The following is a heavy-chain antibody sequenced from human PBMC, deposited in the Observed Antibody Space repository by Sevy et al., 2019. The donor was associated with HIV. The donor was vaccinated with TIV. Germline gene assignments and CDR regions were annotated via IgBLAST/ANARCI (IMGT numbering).Heavy chain of an antibody. D-gene: IGHD3-16*01. V-gene: IGHV4-34*01. CDR3: ARGRQAYVVVVPSTVPFDY. CDR2: INHSGTL. Sequence: SETLSLTCAVYGESFSGYFWNWIRQSPGKGLEWIGEINHSGTLKYNPSLKSRVTISVDASKNQLSLHLRSVTATDTAVYYCARGRQAYVVVVPSTVPFDYWGPGTLVTVSS. J-gene: IGHJ4*02. CDR1: GESFSGYF.